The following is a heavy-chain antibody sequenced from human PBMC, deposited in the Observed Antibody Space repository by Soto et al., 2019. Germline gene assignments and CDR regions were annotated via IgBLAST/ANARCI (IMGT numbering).Heavy chain of an antibody. CDR2: INPSGGST. D-gene: IGHD2-15*01. CDR1: GYTFPRYY. CDR3: ARPGISRDAFDI. J-gene: IGHJ3*02. Sequence: ASVKVSCKASGYTFPRYYMHWVRQAPGQGLEWMGIINPSGGSTSYAQKFQGRVTMTRDTSTSTVYMELSSLRSEDTAVYYCARPGISRDAFDIWGQGTMVTVSS. V-gene: IGHV1-46*01.